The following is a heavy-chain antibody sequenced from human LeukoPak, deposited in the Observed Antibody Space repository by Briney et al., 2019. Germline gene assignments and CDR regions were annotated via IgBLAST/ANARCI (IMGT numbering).Heavy chain of an antibody. V-gene: IGHV3-30*04. CDR2: ISYDGSNK. CDR1: GFTFSSYA. CDR3: AKDQEETRGYSYVD. J-gene: IGHJ4*02. Sequence: GGSLRLSCAASGFTFSSYAMHWVRQAPGRGLEWVAVISYDGSNKYYADSVKGRFTISRDNSKNTLYLQMNSLRAGDTAMYYCAKDQEETRGYSYVDWGQGTLVTVSS. D-gene: IGHD5-18*01.